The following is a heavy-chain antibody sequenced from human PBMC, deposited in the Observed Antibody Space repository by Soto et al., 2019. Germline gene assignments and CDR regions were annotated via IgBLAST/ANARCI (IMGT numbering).Heavy chain of an antibody. D-gene: IGHD6-13*01. V-gene: IGHV1-8*01. Sequence: GASVKVSCKASGYTFTSYDINWVRQATGQGLEWMGWMNPNSGNTGYAQKFQGRVTMTRNTSISTAYMELSSLRSEDTAVYYCARSSSWSYNWFDPWGQGTLVTVSS. CDR2: MNPNSGNT. CDR1: GYTFTSYD. CDR3: ARSSSWSYNWFDP. J-gene: IGHJ5*02.